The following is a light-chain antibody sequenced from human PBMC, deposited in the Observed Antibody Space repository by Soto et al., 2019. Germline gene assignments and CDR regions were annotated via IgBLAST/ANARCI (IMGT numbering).Light chain of an antibody. CDR1: SSDVGAYKY. CDR2: EVT. J-gene: IGLJ3*02. CDR3: TSYVGNDIWV. V-gene: IGLV2-8*01. Sequence: QSALTQPPSASGSPGQSVTISCTGTSSDVGAYKYVSWYQQYPGKAPKLMIYEVTKRPSGVPDRFSGSKSGNTASLTVSGXXXXXXADXYCTSYVGNDIWVFGGGTKVTVL.